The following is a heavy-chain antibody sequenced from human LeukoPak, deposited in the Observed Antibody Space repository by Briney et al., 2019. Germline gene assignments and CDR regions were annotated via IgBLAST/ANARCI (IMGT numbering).Heavy chain of an antibody. J-gene: IGHJ4*02. CDR2: IFSSGST. CDR3: ARLRQLDIDY. CDR1: GGSISNYY. Sequence: SETLSLTCTVSGGSISNYYWSWIRQPAGKGPEWIGRIFSSGSTNYNPSLKSRVTISVDKSNNQFSLKLTSVTAADAAVYYCARLRQLDIDYWGQGTLVSVSS. V-gene: IGHV4-4*07. D-gene: IGHD6-6*01.